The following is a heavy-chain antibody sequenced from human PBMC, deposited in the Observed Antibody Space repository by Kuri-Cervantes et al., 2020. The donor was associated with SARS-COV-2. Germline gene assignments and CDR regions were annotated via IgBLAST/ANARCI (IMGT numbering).Heavy chain of an antibody. CDR1: GGSISDVGYS. Sequence: LRPSCADAGGSISDVGYSWTWIRRPPGKGLEWIGYFDQSGYTYYIPSLKSRATISVDRSTNSFSLRLSSVTAADTAVYYCARGASYCGADCYLPWGQGSLVTVSS. CDR2: FDQSGYT. J-gene: IGHJ5*02. V-gene: IGHV4-30-2*01. D-gene: IGHD2-21*02. CDR3: ARGASYCGADCYLP.